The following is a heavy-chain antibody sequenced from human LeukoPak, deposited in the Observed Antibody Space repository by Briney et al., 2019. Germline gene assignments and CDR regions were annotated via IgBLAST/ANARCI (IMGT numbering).Heavy chain of an antibody. J-gene: IGHJ4*02. CDR3: AKAPSGSYVPFEF. V-gene: IGHV3-33*06. D-gene: IGHD1-26*01. CDR1: GFTFSSYG. CDR2: IWYDGSNK. Sequence: PGGSLRLSCAASGFTFSSYGMHWVRQAPGKGLEWVAVIWYDGSNKYYADSVKGRFTISRDNSKNTLYLQMNSLRAEDTAVYYCAKAPSGSYVPFEFWGQGTLVTVSS.